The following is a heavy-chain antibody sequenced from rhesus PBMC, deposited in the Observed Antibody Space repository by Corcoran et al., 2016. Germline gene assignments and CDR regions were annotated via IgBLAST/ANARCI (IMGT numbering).Heavy chain of an antibody. J-gene: IGHJ4*01. D-gene: IGHD4-23*01. CDR2: SDPCDSDT. Sequence: EVQLVQSGAEVKRPGESLTISCKTSGYSFTSYWISWVSQMPGKGMEWMGASDPCDSDTLYIPSFPGQVTISADKSLSTAYLQWSSLKASCTAMYYFAKDLPSNPDYWGQGGLVTVSS. V-gene: IGHV5-2*01. CDR3: AKDLPSNPDY. CDR1: GYSFTSYW.